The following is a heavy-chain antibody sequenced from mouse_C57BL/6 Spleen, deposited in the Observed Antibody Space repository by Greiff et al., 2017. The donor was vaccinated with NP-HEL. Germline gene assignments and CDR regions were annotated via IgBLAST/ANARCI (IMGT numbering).Heavy chain of an antibody. D-gene: IGHD1-1*01. CDR3: AKESYYDGSSFAD. J-gene: IGHJ3*01. V-gene: IGHV1-19*01. Sequence: EVQLQQSGPVLVKPGASVKMSCKASGYTFTDYYMNWVKQSHGKSLEWIGVINPYNGGTSYNQKFKGKATLTVDKSSSTAYMELNSLTSEDSAVYYCAKESYYDGSSFADWGQGTLVTVSA. CDR1: GYTFTDYY. CDR2: INPYNGGT.